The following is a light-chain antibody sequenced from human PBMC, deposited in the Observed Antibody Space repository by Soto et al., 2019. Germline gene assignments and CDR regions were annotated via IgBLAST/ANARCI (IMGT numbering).Light chain of an antibody. CDR1: QSISSY. CDR2: AAS. Sequence: DIQMTQSPSSLSASVGDRVTITCRASQSISSYLNWYQQKPGKAPQLLIYAASSLQRGVPSRFSGSGSGTDFTLTIITLQPEDFAAYYCQQRYTAPLTFGRGTKVYLK. J-gene: IGKJ4*01. V-gene: IGKV1-39*01. CDR3: QQRYTAPLT.